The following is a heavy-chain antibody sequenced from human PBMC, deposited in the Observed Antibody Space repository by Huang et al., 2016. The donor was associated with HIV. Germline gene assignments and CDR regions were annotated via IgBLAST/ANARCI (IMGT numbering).Heavy chain of an antibody. Sequence: VQLVQSGAEVKKPGESLKISCKGSGYSFSSYWIAWVRQMPGKGLEGMWIILPSDSDTTYSPSFEGQVTISDDKSIGTAYLQWSSLKASDTAMYYCARRFSSSSGYFDYWGQGSLVTVSS. CDR3: ARRFSSSSGYFDY. V-gene: IGHV5-51*01. D-gene: IGHD6-6*01. CDR2: ILPSDSDT. CDR1: GYSFSSYW. J-gene: IGHJ4*02.